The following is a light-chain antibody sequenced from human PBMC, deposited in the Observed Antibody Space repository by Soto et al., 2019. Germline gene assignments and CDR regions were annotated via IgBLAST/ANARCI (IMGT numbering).Light chain of an antibody. V-gene: IGKV1-27*01. CDR3: QKYNSAAYT. CDR1: RGISNY. Sequence: DIQMTQSPSSLSASVGDRVTITCRASRGISNYLAWYQQKPGKVPKLLIYAASTLQSGVPSRFSGSGSGTDFTLTISSLQPEDVATYYCQKYNSAAYTFGQGTKLEIK. CDR2: AAS. J-gene: IGKJ2*01.